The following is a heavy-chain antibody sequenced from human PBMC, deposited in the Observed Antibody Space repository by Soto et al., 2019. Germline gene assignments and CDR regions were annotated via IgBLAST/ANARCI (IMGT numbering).Heavy chain of an antibody. CDR3: AKSGSYYYDSSGYYVDY. CDR1: GFTFSSYA. Sequence: GGSLRLSCAASGFTFSSYAMSWVRQAPGKGLEWVSAISGSGGSTYYADSVKGRFTISRDNSKNTLYLQMNSLRAEDTAVYYCAKSGSYYYDSSGYYVDYWGQGTLVTVSS. CDR2: ISGSGGST. V-gene: IGHV3-23*01. D-gene: IGHD3-22*01. J-gene: IGHJ4*02.